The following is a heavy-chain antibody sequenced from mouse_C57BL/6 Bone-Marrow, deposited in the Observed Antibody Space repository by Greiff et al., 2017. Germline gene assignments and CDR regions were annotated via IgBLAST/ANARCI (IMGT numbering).Heavy chain of an antibody. CDR3: AYNSAVAY. D-gene: IGHD6-1*01. CDR1: GYTFTSYC. J-gene: IGHJ3*01. CDR2: INPSDGGT. V-gene: IGHV1-53*01. Sequence: QVQLQQPGTELVKPGASVKLSCTASGYTFTSYCMHWVKQRPGQGLEWIGSINPSDGGTNYAAKFKSKATLTVDKSSSTAYMQLSSLTSEDSAVYYSAYNSAVAYWGQGTLVTVSA.